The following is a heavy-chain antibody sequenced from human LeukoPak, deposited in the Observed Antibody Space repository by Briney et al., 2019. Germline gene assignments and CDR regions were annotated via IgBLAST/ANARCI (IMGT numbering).Heavy chain of an antibody. CDR2: INHGGST. J-gene: IGHJ4*02. CDR3: ARVRRGRWSPQGYFDY. D-gene: IGHD4-23*01. CDR1: GGSFSGYY. V-gene: IGHV4-34*01. Sequence: SETLSLTCAVYGGSFSGYYWSWIRQPPGKGLEWIGEINHGGSTNYNPSLKSRVTISADTSKNQVSLKVKSVTAADTAVYSCARVRRGRWSPQGYFDYWGQGTLVTVSS.